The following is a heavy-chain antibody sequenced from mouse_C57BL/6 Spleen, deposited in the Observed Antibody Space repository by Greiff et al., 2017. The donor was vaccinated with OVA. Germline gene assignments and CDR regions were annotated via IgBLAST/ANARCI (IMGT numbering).Heavy chain of an antibody. D-gene: IGHD2-3*01. CDR3: TKSFYDAFDY. CDR1: GYTFTDYE. CDR2: IDPETGGT. Sequence: VQGVESGAELVRPGASVTLSCKASGYTFTDYEMHWVKQTPVHGLEWIGAIDPETGGTAYNQKFKGKAILTADKSSSTAYMERRSQTSEDSAVYYCTKSFYDAFDYWGQGTTLTVSS. J-gene: IGHJ2*01. V-gene: IGHV1-15*01.